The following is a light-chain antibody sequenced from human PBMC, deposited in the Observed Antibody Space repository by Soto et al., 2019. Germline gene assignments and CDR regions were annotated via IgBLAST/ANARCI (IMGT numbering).Light chain of an antibody. J-gene: IGLJ2*01. CDR2: EVT. CDR1: SSDVGGYNY. Sequence: QSALTQPPSASGSPGQSVTISCNGTSSDVGGYNYVSWYQQLPGKAPKLMIYEVTKRPSGVPDRFSGSKSGNTASLTVSGLQAEDEADYYGSSFAGTNDYVVFGGGTKLTVL. CDR3: SSFAGTNDYVV. V-gene: IGLV2-8*01.